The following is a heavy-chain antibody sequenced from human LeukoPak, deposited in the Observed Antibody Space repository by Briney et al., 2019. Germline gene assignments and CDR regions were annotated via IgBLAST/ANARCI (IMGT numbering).Heavy chain of an antibody. J-gene: IGHJ4*02. CDR3: AIWDAGGGYLGY. Sequence: ASVKVPCKVSGYTLTELSMHWVRQAPGKGLEWMGGFDPEDGETIYAQKFQGRVTMTEDTSTDTAYMELSSLRSEDTAVYYCAIWDAGGGYLGYWGQGTLVTVSS. CDR1: GYTLTELS. V-gene: IGHV1-24*01. CDR2: FDPEDGET. D-gene: IGHD3-16*02.